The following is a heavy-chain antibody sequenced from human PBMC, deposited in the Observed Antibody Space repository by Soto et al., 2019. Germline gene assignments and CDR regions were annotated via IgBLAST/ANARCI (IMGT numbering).Heavy chain of an antibody. CDR2: ISAYNGNT. CDR1: GNTFTSYG. D-gene: IGHD3-3*01. V-gene: IGHV1-18*04. Sequence: ASVTVSRKASGNTFTSYGLRWVRQAPGQGLEWMGWISAYNGNTNYAQKLQGRVTMTTDTSTSTAYMELRSLRSDDTAVYYCARDMGEYYDFWSGYPTFDYWGQ. J-gene: IGHJ4*01. CDR3: ARDMGEYYDFWSGYPTFDY.